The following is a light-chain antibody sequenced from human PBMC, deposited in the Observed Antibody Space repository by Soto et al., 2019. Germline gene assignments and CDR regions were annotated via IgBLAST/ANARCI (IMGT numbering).Light chain of an antibody. V-gene: IGKV3-15*01. CDR2: DVS. CDR3: QQSNNWPYS. Sequence: EIVIRQSADTLSVHTNERATLSCGAGQGVTTNFAWYQQKSGQSPRLLIYDVSIRATGVPARFSGTGSETDFTLTISGLQSEDSALYFCQQSNNWPYSFGQGTRLEIK. J-gene: IGKJ5*01. CDR1: QGVTTN.